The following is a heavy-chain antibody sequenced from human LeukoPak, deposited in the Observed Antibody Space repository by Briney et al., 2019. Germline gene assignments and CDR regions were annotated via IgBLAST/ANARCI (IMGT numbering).Heavy chain of an antibody. CDR1: GFIFNNYV. J-gene: IGHJ6*02. CDR2: ISSNGVNT. Sequence: GGSLRLSCAASGFIFNNYVMHWVRQAPGKGLEYVSSISSNGVNTYYANSVKGRFTISRDNSKNTLYLQMGSLRAEDTAVYYCARDEAYSGMDVWGQGTTVTVSS. V-gene: IGHV3-64*01. CDR3: ARDEAYSGMDV.